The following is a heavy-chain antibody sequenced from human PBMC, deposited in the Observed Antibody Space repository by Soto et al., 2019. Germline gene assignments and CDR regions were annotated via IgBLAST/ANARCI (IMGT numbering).Heavy chain of an antibody. J-gene: IGHJ4*02. CDR2: IYPGDSDT. CDR3: ARLQYNYGAFDS. D-gene: IGHD5-18*01. Sequence: GQSLKISCMVSAYSFTAYWIAWVRQMPGKGLEYMGIIYPGDSDTRYSPSFQGQVTISADKSISTAYLQWNSLKASDTAVYYCARLQYNYGAFDSWGQGTLVTVSS. CDR1: AYSFTAYW. V-gene: IGHV5-51*01.